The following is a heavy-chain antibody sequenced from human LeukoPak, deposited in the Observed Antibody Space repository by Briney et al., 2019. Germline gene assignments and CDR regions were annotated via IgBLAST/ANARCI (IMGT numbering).Heavy chain of an antibody. CDR2: MYYTGST. CDR1: GGSISSSTYY. D-gene: IGHD3-22*01. J-gene: IGHJ3*02. Sequence: SETLSLTCTVSGGSISSSTYYWGWIRQPPGKGLEWIGTMYYTGSTYYNPSLKSRVTMSIDTSKNQFSLKLSSVTAADTAVYYCARSRMIVVWNDAFDIWGQGTMVTVSS. V-gene: IGHV4-39*07. CDR3: ARSRMIVVWNDAFDI.